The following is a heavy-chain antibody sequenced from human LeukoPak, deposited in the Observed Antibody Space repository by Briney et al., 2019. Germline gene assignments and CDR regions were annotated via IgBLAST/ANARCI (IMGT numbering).Heavy chain of an antibody. CDR2: IYNTGST. CDR1: GDSINSNY. CDR3: TGGAGWLIDY. Sequence: SETLSLTCSVSGDSINSNYWSWIRQSPGKGLEWIGYIYNTGSTNYSPSLKSRVTISADTSKNQFSLKLNSMTTADTAVYYCTGGAGWLIDYWGQGILVTVSS. J-gene: IGHJ4*02. D-gene: IGHD3-16*01. V-gene: IGHV4-59*01.